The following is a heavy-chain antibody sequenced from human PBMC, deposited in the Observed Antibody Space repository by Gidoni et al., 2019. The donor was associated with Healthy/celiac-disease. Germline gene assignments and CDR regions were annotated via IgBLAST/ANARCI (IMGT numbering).Heavy chain of an antibody. CDR3: ARDPSGSYPVGGEPHDAFDI. CDR1: GFTVSSNY. Sequence: EVQLVESGGGLVQPGGSLRLSCAASGFTVSSNYMSWVRQAPGKGLEWVSVIYSGGSTYYADSVKGRFTISRDNSKNTLYLQMNSLRAEDTAVYYCARDPSGSYPVGGEPHDAFDIWGQGTMVTVSS. J-gene: IGHJ3*02. CDR2: IYSGGST. D-gene: IGHD1-26*01. V-gene: IGHV3-66*01.